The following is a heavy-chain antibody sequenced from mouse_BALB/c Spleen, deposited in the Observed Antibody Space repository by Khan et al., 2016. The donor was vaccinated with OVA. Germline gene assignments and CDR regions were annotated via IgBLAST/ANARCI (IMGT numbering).Heavy chain of an antibody. CDR1: GYTFTDYS. D-gene: IGHD4-1*01. J-gene: IGHJ3*01. CDR2: INTETGEP. CDR3: DRGDWEEGSWLAY. V-gene: IGHV9-2-1*01. Sequence: QIQLVQSGPELKRPGETVKISCKSSGYTFTDYSMNWVKQAPGKGLKWMGWINTETGEPTYADDFKGRFAFSLETSTSPAYLQLHNLKYEDTATYFCDRGDWEEGSWLAYWGQGTLVTVSA.